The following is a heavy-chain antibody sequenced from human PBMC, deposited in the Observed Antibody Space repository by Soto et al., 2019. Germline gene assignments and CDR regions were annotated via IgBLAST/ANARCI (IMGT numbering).Heavy chain of an antibody. CDR2: ISGSGGST. CDR3: AKVGVYDFPPLVRY. CDR1: GFTFSSYA. Sequence: GGSLRLSCAASGFTFSSYAMSWVRQAPGKGLEWVSAISGSGGSTYYADSVKGRLTISRDNSKNTLYLQMNSLRAEDTAVYYCAKVGVYDFPPLVRYWGQGTLVTVSS. V-gene: IGHV3-23*01. D-gene: IGHD3-3*01. J-gene: IGHJ4*02.